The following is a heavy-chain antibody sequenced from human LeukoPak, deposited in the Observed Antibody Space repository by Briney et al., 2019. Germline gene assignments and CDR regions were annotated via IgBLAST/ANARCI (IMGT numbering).Heavy chain of an antibody. Sequence: GGSLRLSCAASGFTFSSYWMSWVRQAPGKGLAWVANIKQDGSEKYYVDSVKGRFTISRDNAKNSLYLQMNSLRAEDTAVYYCARHIVEVVAATGWFDPWGQGTLVTVSS. CDR1: GFTFSSYW. J-gene: IGHJ5*02. CDR3: ARHIVEVVAATGWFDP. V-gene: IGHV3-7*01. D-gene: IGHD2-15*01. CDR2: IKQDGSEK.